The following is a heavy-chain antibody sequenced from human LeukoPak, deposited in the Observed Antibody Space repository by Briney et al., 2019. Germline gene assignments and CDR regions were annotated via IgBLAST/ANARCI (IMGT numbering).Heavy chain of an antibody. J-gene: IGHJ4*02. CDR2: ISGSGGST. V-gene: IGHV3-23*01. CDR3: ARGPSGYHNT. CDR1: GFTFDDYA. D-gene: IGHD5-12*01. Sequence: GGSLRLSCAASGFTFDDYAMSWVRQAPGKGLEWVSGISGSGGSTYYADSAKGRFTISRDNSKNTLYLQMNSLRAEDTAVYYCARGPSGYHNTGGQGTLVTVSS.